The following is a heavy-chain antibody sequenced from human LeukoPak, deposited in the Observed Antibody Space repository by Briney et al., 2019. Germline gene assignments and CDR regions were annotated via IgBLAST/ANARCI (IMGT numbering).Heavy chain of an antibody. J-gene: IGHJ4*02. CDR2: ISWNSGSI. Sequence: GRSLRLSCAASGFTFDDYAMHWVRQAPGKGMEWVSGISWNSGSIGYADSVKGRFTISRDNSKNTLYLQMNSLRAEDTAVYYCAKDWKRGYYYDSSGYLPDYWGQGTLVTVSS. CDR1: GFTFDDYA. V-gene: IGHV3-9*01. D-gene: IGHD3-22*01. CDR3: AKDWKRGYYYDSSGYLPDY.